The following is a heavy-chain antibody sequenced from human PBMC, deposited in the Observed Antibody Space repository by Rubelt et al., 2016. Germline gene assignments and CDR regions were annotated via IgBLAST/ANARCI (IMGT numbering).Heavy chain of an antibody. CDR3: ARRNGYSSGWYSIRGAFDI. V-gene: IGHV4-34*01. CDR1: GGSFSGYY. J-gene: IGHJ3*02. CDR2: IYYSGST. D-gene: IGHD6-19*01. Sequence: QVQLQQWGAGLLKPSETLSLTCAVYGGSFSGYYWGWIRQPPGKGLEWIGSIYYSGSTYYNPSLKSRVTISGDTSKNKFSLELSAVTAADTAVYYCARRNGYSSGWYSIRGAFDIWGQGTMVTVSS.